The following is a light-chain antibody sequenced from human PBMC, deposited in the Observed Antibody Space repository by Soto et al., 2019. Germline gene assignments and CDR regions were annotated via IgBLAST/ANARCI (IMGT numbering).Light chain of an antibody. Sequence: DIQMTQSPNSLSASVGDRVTITCRASQSIVTYLNWYQQKPGKAPNLLVYAASSLQSGVRSRFSGSGSGTEFTLTITALQPEDFATYCCQQTFSHPHPVGQGTKLEI. V-gene: IGKV1-39*01. CDR1: QSIVTY. J-gene: IGKJ2*01. CDR3: QQTFSHPHP. CDR2: AAS.